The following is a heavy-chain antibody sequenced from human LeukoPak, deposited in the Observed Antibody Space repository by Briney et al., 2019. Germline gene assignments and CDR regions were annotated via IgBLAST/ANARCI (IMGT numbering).Heavy chain of an antibody. D-gene: IGHD3-10*01. J-gene: IGHJ6*03. CDR3: ARGVSGPPYYGSGSYGQNYYYYYYMDV. CDR1: GGSISRYY. Sequence: SETLSLTCTVSGGSISRYYWSWIRQPPGKGLEWIGYIYSSGSTNYNPSLKSRVTISVDTSKNQFSLKLSSVTAADTAVYYCARGVSGPPYYGSGSYGQNYYYYYYMDVWGKGTTVTVSS. V-gene: IGHV4-59*12. CDR2: IYSSGST.